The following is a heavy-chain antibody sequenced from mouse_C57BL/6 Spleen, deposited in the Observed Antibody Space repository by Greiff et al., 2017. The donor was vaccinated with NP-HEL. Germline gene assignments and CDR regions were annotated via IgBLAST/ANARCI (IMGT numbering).Heavy chain of an antibody. J-gene: IGHJ3*01. CDR3: ARFDYDEGAWFAY. Sequence: QVQLQQPGTELVKPGALVKLSCKASGYTFTSYWMHWVKQRPGQGLEWIGNINPSNGGTNYNEKFKSKATLTVDKSSSTAYMQLSSLTSEDSAVYYCARFDYDEGAWFAYWGQGTLVTVSA. CDR1: GYTFTSYW. CDR2: INPSNGGT. V-gene: IGHV1-53*01. D-gene: IGHD2-4*01.